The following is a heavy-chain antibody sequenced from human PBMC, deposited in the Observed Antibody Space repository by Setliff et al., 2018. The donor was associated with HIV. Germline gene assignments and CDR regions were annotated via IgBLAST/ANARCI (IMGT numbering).Heavy chain of an antibody. D-gene: IGHD3-10*01. V-gene: IGHV4-4*09. CDR2: IYTSGST. CDR1: GGSISNYY. J-gene: IGHJ6*03. CDR3: ARTFGDLKHYNYYYMDV. Sequence: SETLSLTCTVSGGSISNYYWSWIRQPPGKGLEWIGYIYTSGSTNYNPSLKSRVTISVDTSKNQSSLKLSSVTAADTAVYYCARTFGDLKHYNYYYMDVWGKGTTVTVSS.